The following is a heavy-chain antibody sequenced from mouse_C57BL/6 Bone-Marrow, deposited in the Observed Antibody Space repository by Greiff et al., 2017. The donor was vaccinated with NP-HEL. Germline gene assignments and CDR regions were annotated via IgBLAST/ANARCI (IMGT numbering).Heavy chain of an antibody. CDR1: GFTFSDYY. D-gene: IGHD2-4*01. J-gene: IGHJ4*01. Sequence: EVKVVESGGGLVQPGGSLKLSCAASGFTFSDYYMYWVRQTPEKRLEWVAYISNGGGSTYYPDTVKGRFTISRDTAKNTLYLQMSRLKSEDTAMYYCATMITRAMDYWGQGTSVTVSS. V-gene: IGHV5-12*01. CDR3: ATMITRAMDY. CDR2: ISNGGGST.